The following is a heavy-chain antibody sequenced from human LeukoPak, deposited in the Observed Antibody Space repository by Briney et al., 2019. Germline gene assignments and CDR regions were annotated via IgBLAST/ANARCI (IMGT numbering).Heavy chain of an antibody. V-gene: IGHV4-39*07. D-gene: IGHD1-26*01. J-gene: IGHJ5*02. CDR3: ARYPYIVGDTRGWFDP. CDR1: GGSIPISTYY. Sequence: SETLSLTCTVSGGSIPISTYYWGWIRQPPGKGLEWIGEINHSGSTNYNPSLKSRVTISVDTSKNQFSLKLSSVTAADTAVYYCARYPYIVGDTRGWFDPWGQGTLVTVSS. CDR2: INHSGST.